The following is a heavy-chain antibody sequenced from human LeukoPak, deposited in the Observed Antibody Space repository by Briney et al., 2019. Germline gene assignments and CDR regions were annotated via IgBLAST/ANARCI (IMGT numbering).Heavy chain of an antibody. CDR1: GGSIGTYY. CDR3: ARSYQLLIRGMNWFDP. Sequence: PSETLSLTCTVSGGSIGTYYWSWVRQPPGKGLEWIGSIYYSGSTYYNPSLKSRVTISVDTSKNQFSLKLSSVTAADTAVYYCARSYQLLIRGMNWFDPWGQGTLVTVSS. CDR2: IYYSGST. V-gene: IGHV4-39*07. J-gene: IGHJ5*02. D-gene: IGHD2-2*01.